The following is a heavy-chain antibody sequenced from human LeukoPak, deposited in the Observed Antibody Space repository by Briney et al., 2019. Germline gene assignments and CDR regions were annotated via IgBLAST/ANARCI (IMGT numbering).Heavy chain of an antibody. CDR2: ISWDGGST. CDR3: ARLWGGNGYSGGSPNL. Sequence: PGGSLRLSCAASGFTFDDYTMHWVRQAPGKGLEWVSLISWDGGSTYYADSVKGRFTISKDNSNNMVFLQMDRLRAEDTAVYYCARLWGGNGYSGGSPNLWGQGTLVTVSS. D-gene: IGHD3-16*01. V-gene: IGHV3-43*01. J-gene: IGHJ5*02. CDR1: GFTFDDYT.